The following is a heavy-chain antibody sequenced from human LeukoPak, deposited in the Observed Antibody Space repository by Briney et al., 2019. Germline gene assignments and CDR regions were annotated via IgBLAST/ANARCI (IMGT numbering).Heavy chain of an antibody. J-gene: IGHJ4*02. Sequence: PEGSLRLSCAASGFTFSSYAMTWVRQAPGKGLEWVSGISGSGSGTSYADSVKGRFTISRENSKNTLYLQMNSLRADDTAVDYCAQDQTFELPHQLGYWGQGILVTVSS. CDR1: GFTFSSYA. CDR3: AQDQTFELPHQLGY. V-gene: IGHV3-23*01. CDR2: ISGSGSGT. D-gene: IGHD2-15*01.